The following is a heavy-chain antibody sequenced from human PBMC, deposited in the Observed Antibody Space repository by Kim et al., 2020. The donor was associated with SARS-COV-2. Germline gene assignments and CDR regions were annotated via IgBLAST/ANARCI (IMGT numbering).Heavy chain of an antibody. Sequence: GGSLRLSCAASGFTFSSYAMNWVRQAPGKGLEWVSSISSTSDYSNYADSVMGRFTISRDNAKNSLYLQMNSLRAEDTAVYYCARVGAPPYWGQGTLVTVSS. CDR3: ARVGAPPY. CDR2: ISSTSDYS. J-gene: IGHJ4*02. CDR1: GFTFSSYA. V-gene: IGHV3-21*01.